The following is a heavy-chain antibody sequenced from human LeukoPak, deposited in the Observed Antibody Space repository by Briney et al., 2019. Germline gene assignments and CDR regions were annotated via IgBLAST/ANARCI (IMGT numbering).Heavy chain of an antibody. J-gene: IGHJ4*02. V-gene: IGHV1-69*05. CDR2: SLPISGTA. CDR3: GRKAGDCGANSCCSIDY. CDR1: GGSLSSEV. D-gene: IGHD2-15*01. Sequence: SPVKVSSTTFGGSLSSEVIRAVRQAPGHKLEWVGGSLPISGTANYAQKFQGRVTITTDESTSAAYMEVSSLRSEDTAVYYCGRKAGDCGANSCCSIDYWGQGTLVTVSS.